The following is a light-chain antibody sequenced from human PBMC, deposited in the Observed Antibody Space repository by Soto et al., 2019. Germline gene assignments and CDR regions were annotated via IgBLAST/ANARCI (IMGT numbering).Light chain of an antibody. CDR3: QHSYTTPWT. V-gene: IGKV1-39*01. CDR1: ETISSD. Sequence: DIQMTQSPSSLSASVGDRVTLTCRASETISSDLNWYQQRPGKAPNLLISGASSLQTGVPSRFSGSGSGTDFTLTISSLQPEDFATYHGQHSYTTPWTFGQGTKVEIK. CDR2: GAS. J-gene: IGKJ1*01.